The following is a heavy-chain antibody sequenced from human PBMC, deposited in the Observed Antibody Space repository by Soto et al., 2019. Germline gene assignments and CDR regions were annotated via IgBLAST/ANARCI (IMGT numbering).Heavy chain of an antibody. CDR3: ATDLTNYGSAKYFDY. CDR1: GYTLAEFS. V-gene: IGHV1-24*01. Sequence: ASVKVSCKVSGYTLAEFSIHWVRQAPGKGLEWMGGFDPEDGETIYAQKFQGRVTMTEDTSTDTAYMEVSSLRSEDTAVYYCATDLTNYGSAKYFDYWGQGTLVTVSS. CDR2: FDPEDGET. D-gene: IGHD3-10*01. J-gene: IGHJ4*02.